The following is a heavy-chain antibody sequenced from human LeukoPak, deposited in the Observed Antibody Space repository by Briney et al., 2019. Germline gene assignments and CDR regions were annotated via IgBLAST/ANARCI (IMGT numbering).Heavy chain of an antibody. CDR3: ARDLTPLGDLGGY. CDR2: IRYDGSNK. CDR1: GFTFSSYG. V-gene: IGHV3-30*02. D-gene: IGHD3-10*01. Sequence: GGSLRLSCAASGFTFSSYGMHWVRQAPGKGLEWVAFIRYDGSNKYYADSVKGRFTISRDNSKNTLYLQMNSLRAEDTAVYYCARDLTPLGDLGGYWGQGTLVTVSS. J-gene: IGHJ4*02.